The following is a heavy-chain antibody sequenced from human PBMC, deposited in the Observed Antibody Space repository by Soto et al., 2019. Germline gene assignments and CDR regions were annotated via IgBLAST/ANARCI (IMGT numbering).Heavy chain of an antibody. CDR2: INHSGST. CDR3: ARVSIFGVVIRYYYYYYMDV. CDR1: GGSFSGYY. J-gene: IGHJ6*03. D-gene: IGHD3-3*01. Sequence: SETLSLTCAVYGGSFSGYYWSWIRQPPGKGREWIGEINHSGSTNYNPSLKSRVTISVDTSKNQFSLKLSSVTAADTAVYYCARVSIFGVVIRYYYYYYMDVWGKGTTVTVSS. V-gene: IGHV4-34*01.